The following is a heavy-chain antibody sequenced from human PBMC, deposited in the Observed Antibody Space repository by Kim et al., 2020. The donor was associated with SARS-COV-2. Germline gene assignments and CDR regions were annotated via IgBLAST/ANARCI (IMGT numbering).Heavy chain of an antibody. D-gene: IGHD3-10*01. V-gene: IGHV4-39*01. J-gene: IGHJ5*02. CDR3: ARHPQLWFGYLNWFDP. Sequence: SLKIRVTISVDTSKHQFSLKLSSVTAADTAVYYCARHPQLWFGYLNWFDPWGQGTLVTVSS.